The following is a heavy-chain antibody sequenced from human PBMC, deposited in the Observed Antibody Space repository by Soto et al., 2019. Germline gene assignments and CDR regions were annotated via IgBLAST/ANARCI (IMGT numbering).Heavy chain of an antibody. D-gene: IGHD6-19*01. CDR1: GYTFTGYY. J-gene: IGHJ3*02. CDR3: ARPLAGNVHDAFYI. V-gene: IGHV1-2*04. Sequence: ASVKVSCKASGYTFTGYYMHWVRQAPGQGLEWMGWINPNSGGTNYAQKFQGWVTMTRDTSISTAYMELSRLRSDDTAVYYCARPLAGNVHDAFYIWGQGSMVTVSS. CDR2: INPNSGGT.